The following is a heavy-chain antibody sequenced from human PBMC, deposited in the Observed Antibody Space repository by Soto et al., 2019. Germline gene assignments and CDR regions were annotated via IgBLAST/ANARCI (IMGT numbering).Heavy chain of an antibody. J-gene: IGHJ5*02. CDR1: GYSFTTHW. V-gene: IGHV5-10-1*01. Sequence: GESLKISCKGSGYSFTTHWIGWVRQMPGKGLEWMGRIDPGDTYATYSPALQGHVTISADKATSTAYLQWSSLKASDTAMYFCARIYCTTTTCDSWFDPWGQGTLVTVSS. CDR2: IDPGDTYA. D-gene: IGHD2-2*01. CDR3: ARIYCTTTTCDSWFDP.